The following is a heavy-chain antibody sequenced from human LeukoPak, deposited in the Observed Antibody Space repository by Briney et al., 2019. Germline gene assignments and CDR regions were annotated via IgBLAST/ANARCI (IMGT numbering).Heavy chain of an antibody. CDR2: IYHSGST. Sequence: SETLSLTCAVSGGSISSGGYSWSWIRQPPGKGLEWIGYIYHSGSTYYNPSLKSRVTISVDTSKNQFSLKLSSVTAADTAVYYCARDATIFGVAESNWFDPWGQGTLVTVSS. D-gene: IGHD3-3*01. CDR3: ARDATIFGVAESNWFDP. V-gene: IGHV4-30-2*01. J-gene: IGHJ5*02. CDR1: GGSISSGGYS.